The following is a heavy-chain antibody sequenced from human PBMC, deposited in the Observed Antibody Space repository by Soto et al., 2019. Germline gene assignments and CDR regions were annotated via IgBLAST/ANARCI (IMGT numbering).Heavy chain of an antibody. Sequence: PSETLSLTCTVSGGSISSGDYYWSWIRQPPGKGLEWIGYIYYSGTTYYNQSLKSRVTMSVDTSKNQFSLNLSSVTAADTAVYYCAGSQIFSEMGWFDPWGQGTLVTVSS. J-gene: IGHJ5*02. CDR1: GGSISSGDYY. CDR2: IYYSGTT. V-gene: IGHV4-30-4*01. D-gene: IGHD3-9*01. CDR3: AGSQIFSEMGWFDP.